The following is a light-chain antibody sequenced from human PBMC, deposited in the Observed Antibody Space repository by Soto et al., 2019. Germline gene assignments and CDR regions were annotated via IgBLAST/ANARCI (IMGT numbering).Light chain of an antibody. CDR3: QQYNTYSPT. J-gene: IGKJ1*01. V-gene: IGKV1-5*03. CDR2: KAS. CDR1: QSISGW. Sequence: DIQMTQSPSTLSAFVGDRVTITCRASQSISGWLAWYQQKPGTAPHLLIYKASSLESGVPSRFSGSGSGTEFTLTISSLQPDDFATYYCQQYNTYSPTFGQGTKVEIK.